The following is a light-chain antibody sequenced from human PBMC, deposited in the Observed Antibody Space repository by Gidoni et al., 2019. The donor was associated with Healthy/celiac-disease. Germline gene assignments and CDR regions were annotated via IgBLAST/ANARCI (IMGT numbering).Light chain of an antibody. Sequence: QSALTQPASVSGSPGQSITISCTGTSSAVGSYNLVSWDQQHPGKAPKLMIYEGSKRPSGVSNRFSGSKSGNTASRTISGLQAEDEADYYGCSYAGSSTVVFGGGTKLTVL. V-gene: IGLV2-23*01. J-gene: IGLJ2*01. CDR1: SSAVGSYNL. CDR2: EGS. CDR3: CSYAGSSTVV.